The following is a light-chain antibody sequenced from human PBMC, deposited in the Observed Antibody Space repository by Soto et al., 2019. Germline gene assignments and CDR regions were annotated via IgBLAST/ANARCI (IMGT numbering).Light chain of an antibody. Sequence: IRMNQSPSSLSSSFGDTVTITCQASQDINKFLNWYQQKPGKAPKLLIYDVSNLETGVPSRFSGSGSETHFTLTINSLQPEDIATYYCQQYDTYDITFGQGTRLEIK. V-gene: IGKV1-33*01. J-gene: IGKJ5*01. CDR2: DVS. CDR1: QDINKF. CDR3: QQYDTYDIT.